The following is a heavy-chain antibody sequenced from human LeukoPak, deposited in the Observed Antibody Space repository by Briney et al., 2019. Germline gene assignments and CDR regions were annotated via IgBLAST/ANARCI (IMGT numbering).Heavy chain of an antibody. Sequence: SETLSPTCAVYGGSFSSYYWSWIRQPPGKGLEWIGEINHSGSTNYNPSLKSRVTISVDTSKNQFSLKLSSVTAADTAVYYCARGQVGRAGTFRIWAYFDHWGQGTLVIVSS. CDR3: ARGQVGRAGTFRIWAYFDH. CDR1: GGSFSSYY. V-gene: IGHV4-34*01. D-gene: IGHD6-19*01. J-gene: IGHJ4*02. CDR2: INHSGST.